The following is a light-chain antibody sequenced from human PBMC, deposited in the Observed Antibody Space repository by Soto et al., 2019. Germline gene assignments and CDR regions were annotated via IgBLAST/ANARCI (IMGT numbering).Light chain of an antibody. CDR2: GAT. V-gene: IGKV1D-12*01. CDR3: QQANSFPQIN. Sequence: DIQMTQSPSSVSASVGDRVTITCRASQGIHSWLAWYQQKPGKAPKLLIYGATTLQNGVPSRFSGSASGKDFTLTISNLQAEDFANYYCQQANSFPQINFGKATRLEI. J-gene: IGKJ5*01. CDR1: QGIHSW.